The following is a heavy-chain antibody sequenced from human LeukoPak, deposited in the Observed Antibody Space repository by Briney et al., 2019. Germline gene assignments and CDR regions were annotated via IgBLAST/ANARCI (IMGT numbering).Heavy chain of an antibody. CDR2: INHSGST. J-gene: IGHJ6*03. CDR1: GGSFSGYY. CDR3: ARLGYCSSTSCYALNNYYYMDV. D-gene: IGHD2-2*01. V-gene: IGHV4-34*01. Sequence: PSETLSLTCAVCGGSFSGYYWSWIRQPPGKGLEWIGEINHSGSTNYNPSLKSRVTISVDTSKNQFSLKLSSVTAADTAVYYCARLGYCSSTSCYALNNYYYMDVWGKGTTVTISS.